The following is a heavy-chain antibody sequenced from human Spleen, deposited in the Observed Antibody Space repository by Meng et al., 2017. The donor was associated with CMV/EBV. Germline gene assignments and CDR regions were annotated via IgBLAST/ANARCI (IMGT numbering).Heavy chain of an antibody. J-gene: IGHJ4*02. CDR3: AHRGEGLLWFGESCYFDY. CDR2: IYWNDDK. CDR1: GFSLSTSGVG. D-gene: IGHD3-10*01. V-gene: IGHV2-5*01. Sequence: SGPTLVKPTQTLTLTCTFSGFSLSTSGVGVGWIRQPPGKALECLALIYWNDDKRYSPSLKRRLTITKDASKNQVVLTMTNMDPVDSATYYCAHRGEGLLWFGESCYFDYWGQGTLVTVSS.